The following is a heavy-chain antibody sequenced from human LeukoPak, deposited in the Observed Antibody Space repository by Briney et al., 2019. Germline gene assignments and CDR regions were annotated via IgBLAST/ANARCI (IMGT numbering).Heavy chain of an antibody. V-gene: IGHV4-4*02. J-gene: IGHJ4*02. CDR3: ARLGTTVTKDY. D-gene: IGHD4-11*01. CDR2: INHSGST. CDR1: GGSISSNNW. Sequence: KPSETLSLTCAVSGGSISSNNWWSWVRQPPGKGLEWIGEINHSGSTNYNPSLKSRVTISVDTSKNQFSLKLSSVTAADTAVYYCARLGTTVTKDYWGQGTLVTVSS.